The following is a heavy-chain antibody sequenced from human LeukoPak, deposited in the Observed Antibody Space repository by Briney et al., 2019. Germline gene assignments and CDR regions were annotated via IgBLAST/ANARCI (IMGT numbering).Heavy chain of an antibody. V-gene: IGHV1-46*01. D-gene: IGHD3-9*01. CDR3: ARSYYDILTGYYYYYGMDV. CDR1: GYTFTSYY. J-gene: IGHJ6*02. CDR2: INPSGGST. Sequence: ASVKVSCRASGYTFTSYYMHWVRQAPGQGLEWMGIINPSGGSTSYAQKFQGRVTMTRNTSISTAYMELSSLRSEDTAVYYCARSYYDILTGYYYYYGMDVWGQGTTVTVSS.